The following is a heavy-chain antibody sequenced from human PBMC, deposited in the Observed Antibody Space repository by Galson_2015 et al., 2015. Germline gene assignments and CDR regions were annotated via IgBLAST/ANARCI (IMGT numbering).Heavy chain of an antibody. D-gene: IGHD2-15*01. CDR1: GFTFSSYW. J-gene: IGHJ4*02. Sequence: LRLSCAVSGFTFSSYWMHWVRQALGKGLVWVSRINSDGSDTTYADSVKGRFTISRDNAKNTLFLQMNGLRAEDTAVYYCARVRQTDGLLDYWGQGTLVTVSS. V-gene: IGHV3-74*01. CDR3: ARVRQTDGLLDY. CDR2: INSDGSDT.